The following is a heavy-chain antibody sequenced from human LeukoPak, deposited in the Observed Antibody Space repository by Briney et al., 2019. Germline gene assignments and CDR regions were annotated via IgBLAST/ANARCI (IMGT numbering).Heavy chain of an antibody. J-gene: IGHJ4*02. D-gene: IGHD1-26*01. V-gene: IGHV1-69*04. CDR3: ARDLLVGATARGYFDY. CDR1: GGTFRSYA. CDR2: INPILGIA. Sequence: GSSVKVSCKASGGTFRSYAISWVRQAPGQGREWVGRINPILGIANYAQRFRGRVTITADKSTSTAYMELSSLRSEDTAVYYCARDLLVGATARGYFDYWGQGTLVTVSS.